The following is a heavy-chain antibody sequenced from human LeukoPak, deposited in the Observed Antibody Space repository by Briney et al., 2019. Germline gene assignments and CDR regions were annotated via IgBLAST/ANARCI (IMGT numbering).Heavy chain of an antibody. V-gene: IGHV1-2*02. Sequence: AASVKVSCKASGYTFTGYYMHWVRQAPGQGLEWMGWINPNSGGTNYAQKFQGRVTMTRDTSISTAYMEPSRLRSDDTAVYYCARDLRFLEWLPFDYWGQGTLVTVSS. J-gene: IGHJ4*02. CDR3: ARDLRFLEWLPFDY. CDR2: INPNSGGT. D-gene: IGHD3-3*01. CDR1: GYTFTGYY.